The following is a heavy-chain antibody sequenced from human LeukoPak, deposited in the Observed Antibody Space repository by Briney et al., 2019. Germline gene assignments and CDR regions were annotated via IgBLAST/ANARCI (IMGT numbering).Heavy chain of an antibody. J-gene: IGHJ4*02. D-gene: IGHD5-24*01. CDR3: ARDKNYRFEY. Sequence: GASVKVSCKASGYTFTSNGISWVRRAPGEGLEWMGWISANSGNTKYAQKIQGRVTMTTETSSSTAYMELRNLRYDDTAVYYCARDKNYRFEYWGQGTLVTVSS. V-gene: IGHV1-18*01. CDR2: ISANSGNT. CDR1: GYTFTSNG.